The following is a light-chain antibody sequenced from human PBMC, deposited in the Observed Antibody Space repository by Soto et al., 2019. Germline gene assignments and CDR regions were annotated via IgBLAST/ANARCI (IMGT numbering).Light chain of an antibody. J-gene: IGKJ1*01. CDR2: GAS. CDR3: HLYGASPPT. CDR1: QSVSSSD. V-gene: IGKV3-20*01. Sequence: EVVLTQSPGTLSLSPGERATLSCRASQSVSSSDLAWYQQKPGQAPRLLISGASGRATGIPDRFSASGSGTDFNLTISRLEPEDSAVFYCHLYGASPPTFGQGTKVEI.